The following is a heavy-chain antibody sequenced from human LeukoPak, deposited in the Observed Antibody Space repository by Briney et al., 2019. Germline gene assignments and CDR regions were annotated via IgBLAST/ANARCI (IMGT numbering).Heavy chain of an antibody. Sequence: NSSETLSLTCAVYGGSFSGYYWSWIRQPPGKGLEWIGEINHSGSTNYNPSLKSRVTISVDTSKNQFSLKLSSVTAADTAVYYCARGSEEYYYDSSGYYPPGYFDYWGQGTLDTVSS. V-gene: IGHV4-34*01. D-gene: IGHD3-22*01. CDR2: INHSGST. CDR3: ARGSEEYYYDSSGYYPPGYFDY. CDR1: GGSFSGYY. J-gene: IGHJ4*02.